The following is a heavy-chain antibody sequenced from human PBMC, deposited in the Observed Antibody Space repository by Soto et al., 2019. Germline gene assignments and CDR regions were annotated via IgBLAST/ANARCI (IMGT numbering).Heavy chain of an antibody. V-gene: IGHV4-30-4*01. CDR2: IYYSGST. D-gene: IGHD3-10*01. CDR1: GGSISSGDYY. CDR3: ARARYYGSGSYFQYYYGMDV. Sequence: SETLSLTCTVSGGSISSGDYYWSWIRQPPGKGLEWIGYIYYSGSTYYNPSLKSRVTISVDTSKNQFSLRLSSVTAADTAVYYCARARYYGSGSYFQYYYGMDVWDQGTTVTVSS. J-gene: IGHJ6*02.